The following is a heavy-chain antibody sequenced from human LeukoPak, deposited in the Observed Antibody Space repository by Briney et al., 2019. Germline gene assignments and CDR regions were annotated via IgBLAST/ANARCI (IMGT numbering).Heavy chain of an antibody. Sequence: GGSLRLSCAASGFTISRSSMHWVRQAPGKGLEFVSAISRSGGNTYYANSVKGRFTISRDTSKNTLYLQMNSLRAEDTAVYYCARAFSTTAFDYWGQGTLVTVSS. V-gene: IGHV3-64*01. CDR1: GFTISRSS. CDR2: ISRSGGNT. D-gene: IGHD4-17*01. CDR3: ARAFSTTAFDY. J-gene: IGHJ4*02.